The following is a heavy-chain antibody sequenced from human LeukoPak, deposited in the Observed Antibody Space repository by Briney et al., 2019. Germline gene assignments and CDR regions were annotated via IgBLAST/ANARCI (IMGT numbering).Heavy chain of an antibody. J-gene: IGHJ4*02. CDR3: ARSWSSGYWFPATASFDY. CDR1: GFTFSSYA. V-gene: IGHV3-23*01. Sequence: GGSLRLSCAASGFTFSSYAMSWVRQAPGKGLEWVSAISGRDGSTKYADSVKGRFTISRDTSKNTLYLQMNSLRAEDTAVYYCARSWSSGYWFPATASFDYWGQGTLVTVSS. D-gene: IGHD3-22*01. CDR2: ISGRDGST.